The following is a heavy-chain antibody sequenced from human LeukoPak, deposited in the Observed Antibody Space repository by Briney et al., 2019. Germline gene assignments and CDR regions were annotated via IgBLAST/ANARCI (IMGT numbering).Heavy chain of an antibody. CDR3: AKGGYYDFWSGYNYYYYGMDV. CDR1: GFTFSSCA. CDR2: ISGSGGST. D-gene: IGHD3-3*01. J-gene: IGHJ6*02. Sequence: GGSPRLSCAASGFTFSSCAMSWVRQAPGKRLEWVSAISGSGGSTYYADSVKGRFTISRDNSKNTLYLQMNSLRAEDTAVYYCAKGGYYDFWSGYNYYYYGMDVWGQGTTVTVSS. V-gene: IGHV3-23*01.